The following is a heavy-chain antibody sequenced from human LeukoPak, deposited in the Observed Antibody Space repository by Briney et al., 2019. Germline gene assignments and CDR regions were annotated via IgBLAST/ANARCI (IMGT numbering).Heavy chain of an antibody. J-gene: IGHJ4*02. Sequence: ASVKVSRKASGYTFTSYYMHWVRQAPGQGLEWMGIINPSGGSTSYAQKFQGRVTMTRDTSTSTVYMELSSLRSEDTAVYYCAREFGSQVDTAMVMPFDYWGQGTLVTVSS. CDR2: INPSGGST. CDR3: AREFGSQVDTAMVMPFDY. CDR1: GYTFTSYY. D-gene: IGHD5-18*01. V-gene: IGHV1-46*01.